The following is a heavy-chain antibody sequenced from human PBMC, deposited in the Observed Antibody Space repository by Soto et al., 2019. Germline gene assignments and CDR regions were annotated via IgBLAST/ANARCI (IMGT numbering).Heavy chain of an antibody. D-gene: IGHD6-13*01. V-gene: IGHV1-2*04. CDR2: INPNSGGT. CDR3: ARDSSSHYYYYGMDV. CDR1: GYTFTGYY. J-gene: IGHJ6*02. Sequence: QVQLVQSGAEVKKPGASVKVSCKASGYTFTGYYMHWVRQAPGQGLEWMGWINPNSGGTNYAQKFQGWVAMTRDTSISTAYMELSRLRSDDTAVYYCARDSSSHYYYYGMDVWGQGTTVTVSS.